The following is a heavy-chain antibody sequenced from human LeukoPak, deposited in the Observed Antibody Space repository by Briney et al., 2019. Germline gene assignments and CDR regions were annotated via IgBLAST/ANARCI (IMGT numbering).Heavy chain of an antibody. V-gene: IGHV1-2*02. CDR2: INPNSGGT. CDR3: ARDGVEGTAHLLDY. J-gene: IGHJ4*02. Sequence: ASVKVSCKASGYIFTDYYMHWVRQAPGQGPEWMGWINPNSGGTNYAQKFQGRVTMTRDTSISTAYMELSRLRSDDTAVYYCARDGVEGTAHLLDYWGQGTLVTVSS. CDR1: GYIFTDYY. D-gene: IGHD1-7*01.